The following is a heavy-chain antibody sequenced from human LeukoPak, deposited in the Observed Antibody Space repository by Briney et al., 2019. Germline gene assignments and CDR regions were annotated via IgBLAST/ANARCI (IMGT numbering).Heavy chain of an antibody. CDR1: GGSISSYY. D-gene: IGHD3-10*01. V-gene: IGHV4-59*08. J-gene: IGHJ4*02. CDR2: ISYSGST. CDR3: ARRDGYYFGSGSYMYYFDY. Sequence: SETLSLTCTVSGGSISSYYWSWIRQPPGKGLEWIGYISYSGSTKYNPSLKSRVTISGDTSRNEFSLKLSSVTAADTAVYYCARRDGYYFGSGSYMYYFDYWGQGTLVTVSS.